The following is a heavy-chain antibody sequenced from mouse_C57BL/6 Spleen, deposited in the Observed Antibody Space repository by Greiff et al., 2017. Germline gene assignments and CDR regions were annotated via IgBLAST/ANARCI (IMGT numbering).Heavy chain of an antibody. CDR1: GYTFTSYG. V-gene: IGHV1-81*01. CDR3: ARCSSGFDY. CDR2: IYPRSGNT. Sequence: QVQLQQSGAELARPGASVKLSCKASGYTFTSYGISWVKQRPGQGLEWIGEIYPRSGNTYYNEKFKGKATLTADKSSSTAYMELRSLTSEDSAVYFCARCSSGFDYWGQGTTLTVSS. J-gene: IGHJ2*01. D-gene: IGHD3-2*02.